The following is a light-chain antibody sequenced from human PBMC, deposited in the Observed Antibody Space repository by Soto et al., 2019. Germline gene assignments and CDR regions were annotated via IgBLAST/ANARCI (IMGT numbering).Light chain of an antibody. V-gene: IGKV3-20*01. CDR2: GAS. CDR3: QQYGSSLPT. CDR1: QSVSNNY. Sequence: EIVLPQSPGTLSLSTGERATVSCRASQSVSNNYLAWYQQKPGQAPRLLIYGASNRATGIPARFSGSGSGTDFTLTISRLAPEDFAVYYCQQYGSSLPTFGQGTKV. J-gene: IGKJ1*01.